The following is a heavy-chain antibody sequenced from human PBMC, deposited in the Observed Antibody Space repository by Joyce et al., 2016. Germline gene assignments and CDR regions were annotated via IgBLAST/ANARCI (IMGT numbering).Heavy chain of an antibody. CDR2: IYSGGTT. V-gene: IGHV3-66*02. Sequence: EVQLVESGGGLVQPGGSLRLSCAASGFIVSSNYMSWVRQAPGKGLEWVSVIYSGGTTYYADSVKGRFTISRSNSKNTLYLQMNSLGPEDTAVYYCARDLVAMGYYGMDVWGQGTTVTVFS. CDR3: ARDLVAMGYYGMDV. J-gene: IGHJ6*02. CDR1: GFIVSSNY. D-gene: IGHD2-15*01.